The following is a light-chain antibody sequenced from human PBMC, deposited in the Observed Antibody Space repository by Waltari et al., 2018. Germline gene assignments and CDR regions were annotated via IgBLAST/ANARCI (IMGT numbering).Light chain of an antibody. V-gene: IGLV2-14*01. J-gene: IGLJ2*01. Sequence: QSALTQPASVSGSPGQSITISCTGSSNDVGTYNYVSWYQQHPGKAPKLIIFEVRHRPAGFSNRFSASKSGNKASLTISGLQTEDEADYYCSSYTSSSTLVFGGGTKVTVL. CDR3: SSYTSSSTLV. CDR1: SNDVGTYNY. CDR2: EVR.